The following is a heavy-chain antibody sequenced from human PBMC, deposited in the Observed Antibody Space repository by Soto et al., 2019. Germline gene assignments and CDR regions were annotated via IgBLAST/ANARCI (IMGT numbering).Heavy chain of an antibody. CDR2: ISYDGSNK. CDR1: GFTFSSYG. V-gene: IGHV3-30*18. Sequence: GGSLRLSCAASGFTFSSYGIHWVRQAPGKGLEWVAVISYDGSNKYYADSVKGRLTISRDDSKNTLYLQMNSLRAEDTAVYYCAKQGLPHHNWFDPWGQGTVVTVSS. J-gene: IGHJ5*02. CDR3: AKQGLPHHNWFDP. D-gene: IGHD2-15*01.